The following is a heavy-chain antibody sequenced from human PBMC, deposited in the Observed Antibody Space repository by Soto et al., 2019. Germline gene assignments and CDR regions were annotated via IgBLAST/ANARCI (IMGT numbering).Heavy chain of an antibody. V-gene: IGHV3-74*01. D-gene: IGHD3-22*01. J-gene: IGHJ3*02. Sequence: GSLRLSCAASGFTFNNFWMHWVRQAPGTGLVWVSLINNDGTSTDYADSVEGRFTISRDNAKNTLYLQMNSLRAEDTAVYYCARASNPSLYDSSGYYYVTAFDIWGQGTVVTVSS. CDR1: GFTFNNFW. CDR2: INNDGTST. CDR3: ARASNPSLYDSSGYYYVTAFDI.